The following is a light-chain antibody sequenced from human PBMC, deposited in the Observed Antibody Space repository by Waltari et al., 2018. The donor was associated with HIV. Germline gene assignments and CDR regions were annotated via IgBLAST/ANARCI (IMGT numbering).Light chain of an antibody. V-gene: IGLV3-19*01. Sequence: SSELTQDPAVSVALGQTVRITCQGDSLRSYYASWYQQKPGQAPVLVIYGKNNRPSGIPDRFSGSSSGNTASLTIPGAQAEDEAVYYCNSRDSSGNHWVFVGGTKLTVL. CDR3: NSRDSSGNHWV. CDR1: SLRSYY. CDR2: GKN. J-gene: IGLJ3*02.